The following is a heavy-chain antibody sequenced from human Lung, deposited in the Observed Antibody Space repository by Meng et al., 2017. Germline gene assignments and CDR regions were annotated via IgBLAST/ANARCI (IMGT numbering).Heavy chain of an antibody. Sequence: QLQPCGAGLLKPSETLSLTCVVSGGSFSDYYWSRIRQPPGKGLEWIGEINHSGSTNYNPSLESRATISVDTSQNNLSLKLSSVTAADSAVYYCARGPTTMAHDFDYWGQGTLVTASS. D-gene: IGHD4-11*01. CDR2: INHSGST. CDR1: GGSFSDYY. CDR3: ARGPTTMAHDFDY. V-gene: IGHV4-34*01. J-gene: IGHJ4*02.